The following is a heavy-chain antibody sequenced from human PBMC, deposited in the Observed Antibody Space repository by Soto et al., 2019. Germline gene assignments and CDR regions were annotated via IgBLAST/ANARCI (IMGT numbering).Heavy chain of an antibody. V-gene: IGHV3-48*02. CDR3: ARGRITIFGVVIISSADGFDY. J-gene: IGHJ4*02. Sequence: PGGSLRLSCAASGFTFSSYSMNWVRQAPGKGLEWVSYISSSSSTIYYADPVKGRFTISRDNAKNSLYLQMNSLRDEDTAVYYCARGRITIFGVVIISSADGFDYWGQGTLVTVSS. D-gene: IGHD3-3*01. CDR2: ISSSSSTI. CDR1: GFTFSSYS.